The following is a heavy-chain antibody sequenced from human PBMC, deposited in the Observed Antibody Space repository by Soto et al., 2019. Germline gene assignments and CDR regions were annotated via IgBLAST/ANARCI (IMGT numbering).Heavy chain of an antibody. CDR2: INHSGST. V-gene: IGHV4-34*01. D-gene: IGHD3-3*01. J-gene: IGHJ4*02. CDR1: GGSFSGYY. CDR3: ARGRSVLRFLEWLYGSYYFDY. Sequence: SETLSLTCAVYGGSFSGYYWSWIRQPPGKGLEWIGEINHSGSTNYNPSLKSRVTISVDTSKNQFSLKLSSVTAADTAVYYFARGRSVLRFLEWLYGSYYFDYWGQGTLVTVSS.